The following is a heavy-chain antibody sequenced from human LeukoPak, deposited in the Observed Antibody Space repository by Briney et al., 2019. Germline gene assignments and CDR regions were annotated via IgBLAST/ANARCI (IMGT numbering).Heavy chain of an antibody. D-gene: IGHD3-10*01. CDR2: IYYSGST. Sequence: RSSETLSLTCNVSGGSISSSSYYWGWIRQPPGKGLEWIGSIYYSGSTYYNPSPKSRVTISVDTSKNQFSLKLSSVTAADTAVYYCARTRYYYNSRSYGAPYYFDYWGQGTLVTVSS. CDR3: ARTRYYYNSRSYGAPYYFDY. CDR1: GGSISSSSYY. J-gene: IGHJ4*02. V-gene: IGHV4-39*01.